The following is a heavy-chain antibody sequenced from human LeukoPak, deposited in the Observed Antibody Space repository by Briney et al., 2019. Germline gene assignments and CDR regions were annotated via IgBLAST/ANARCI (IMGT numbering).Heavy chain of an antibody. CDR2: LYSDGNT. Sequence: QTGGSLRLSGAAAGFTVFTNDMAWDRQAPGKGLEWVSVLYSDGNTKYADSVQGRFTISRDNSKNTLYLEMNSLSPDDTTSYYCARGVEPQAANTYAYWGQGTLVTVSS. CDR3: ARGVEPQAANTYAY. J-gene: IGHJ4*02. CDR1: GFTVFTND. D-gene: IGHD3-16*01. V-gene: IGHV3-53*01.